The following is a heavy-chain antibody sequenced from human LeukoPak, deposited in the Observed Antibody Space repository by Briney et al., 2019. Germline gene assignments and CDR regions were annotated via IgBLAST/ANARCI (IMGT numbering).Heavy chain of an antibody. V-gene: IGHV4-59*01. CDR1: GGSISGYY. J-gene: IGHJ5*02. CDR3: ARGFYDILTGYFLFDP. D-gene: IGHD3-9*01. Sequence: SETLSLTCAVYGGSISGYYWSWIRQSPGKGLAWIGHIYYSGSTNYNPSLKSRVTISVDTSKNQFSLKLSSVTAADTAVYYCARGFYDILTGYFLFDPWGQGTLVTVSS. CDR2: IYYSGST.